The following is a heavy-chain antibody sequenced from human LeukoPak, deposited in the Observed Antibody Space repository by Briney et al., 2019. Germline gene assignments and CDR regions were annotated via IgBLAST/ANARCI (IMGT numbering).Heavy chain of an antibody. CDR1: GFTFDIFW. D-gene: IGHD4-23*01. CDR2: IEEDGSEK. V-gene: IGHV3-7*03. Sequence: GRTLRLSCEASGFTFDIFWMTWVRQAPGKGLESVAYIEEDGSEKYYVDSVKGRFTISRDNAKNSLYLQMNSLRAEDTGVYYCARDAGYGGNSDYWGQGTLVTVSS. CDR3: ARDAGYGGNSDY. J-gene: IGHJ4*02.